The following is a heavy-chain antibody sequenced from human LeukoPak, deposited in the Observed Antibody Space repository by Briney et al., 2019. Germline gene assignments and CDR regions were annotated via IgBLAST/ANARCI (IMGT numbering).Heavy chain of an antibody. J-gene: IGHJ5*02. CDR2: IYTSGST. CDR1: RGSISRYY. CDR3: ARDGYCSSTSCYTNWFDP. V-gene: IGHV4-4*07. Sequence: SETLSLTCTVSRGSISRYYWSWIRQPAGKGLEWIGRIYTSGSTNYNPSLKSRVTMSVDTSKNQFSLKLSSVTAADTAVYYCARDGYCSSTSCYTNWFDPWGQGTLVTVSS. D-gene: IGHD2-2*02.